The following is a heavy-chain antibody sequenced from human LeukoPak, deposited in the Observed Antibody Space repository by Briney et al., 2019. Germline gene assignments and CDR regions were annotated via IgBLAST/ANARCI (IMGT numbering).Heavy chain of an antibody. CDR2: INSDGSST. CDR3: AKAGGYDFHNWFDP. D-gene: IGHD5-12*01. V-gene: IGHV3-74*01. Sequence: GGSLRLSCAASGFTFSSYWMHWVRQAPGKGLVWVSRINSDGSSTSYADSVKGRFTISRDNAKNTLYLQMNSLRAEDTAVYYCAKAGGYDFHNWFDPWGQGTLVTVSS. CDR1: GFTFSSYW. J-gene: IGHJ5*02.